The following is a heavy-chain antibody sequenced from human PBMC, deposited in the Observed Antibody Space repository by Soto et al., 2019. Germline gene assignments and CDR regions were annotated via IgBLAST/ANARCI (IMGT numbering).Heavy chain of an antibody. CDR2: IIPILAIA. V-gene: IGHV1-69*02. CDR1: GGTFSSYT. Sequence: QVQLVQSGAEVKKPGSSVKVSCKASGGTFSSYTISWVRQAPGQGLEWMGRIIPILAIANYAQKFQGRVTITADKSTSTAYMELSSLRSEDTAVYYCAILAYCGGDCFGWGQGTLVTVSS. D-gene: IGHD2-21*02. J-gene: IGHJ4*02. CDR3: AILAYCGGDCFG.